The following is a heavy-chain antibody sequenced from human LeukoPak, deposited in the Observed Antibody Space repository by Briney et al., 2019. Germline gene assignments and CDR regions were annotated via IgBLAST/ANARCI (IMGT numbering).Heavy chain of an antibody. V-gene: IGHV3-23*01. CDR2: ISGSGVGT. Sequence: GGSLRLSCAASGFTFTIYAMSCVRQAPGKGLECVSRISGSGVGTYYADSVKGRFTISRDNSKSTLYLQMHSLRAEDTAIYYCARDTGTYYLDYWGQGTRVTVSS. CDR3: ARDTGTYYLDY. D-gene: IGHD2-8*02. J-gene: IGHJ4*02. CDR1: GFTFTIYA.